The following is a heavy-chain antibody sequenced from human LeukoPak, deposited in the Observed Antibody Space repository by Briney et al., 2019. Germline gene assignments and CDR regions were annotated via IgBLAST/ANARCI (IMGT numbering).Heavy chain of an antibody. CDR2: ISASGGST. V-gene: IGHV3-23*01. D-gene: IGHD3-10*01. CDR3: AKDVRVGEYYGSGSYFDY. J-gene: IGHJ4*02. Sequence: GGSLRLSCAASGFTFSSYAMSWVRQAPGKGLEWVSIISASGGSTYYADSVKGRFTISRDKSKNYLQMNSLRGDDTAIYYCAKDVRVGEYYGSGSYFDYWGQGTLVSVSS. CDR1: GFTFSSYA.